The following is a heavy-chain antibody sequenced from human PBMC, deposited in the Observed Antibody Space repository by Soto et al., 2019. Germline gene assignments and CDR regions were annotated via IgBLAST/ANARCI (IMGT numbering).Heavy chain of an antibody. J-gene: IGHJ6*02. CDR2: IHPGSTAGRST. CDR3: AREAIVARATTGMDV. D-gene: IGHD1-26*01. V-gene: IGHV1-46*04. CDR1: GYTLTPFF. Sequence: QVQLVQSGAEVKKPGASVKVSCKASGYTLTPFFMHWVRQAPGQGLEWLGVIHPGSTAGRSTTFAKKWQGIVPTAPATSTRTVYMELRRLRSDDRAVYFCAREAIVARATTGMDVWGQGTTVTVSS.